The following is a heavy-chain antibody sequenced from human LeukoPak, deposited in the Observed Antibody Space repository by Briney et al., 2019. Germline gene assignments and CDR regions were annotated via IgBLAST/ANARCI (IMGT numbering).Heavy chain of an antibody. D-gene: IGHD2-15*01. CDR2: IYLGDSDT. V-gene: IGHV5-51*01. J-gene: IGHJ5*02. CDR1: GSTFSNYW. Sequence: GESLKISCKGFGSTFSNYWIAWVRQMPGKGLELMGIIYLGDSDTRYSPSFQGQVAISADKSISTAYLQWSSLKASDTAMYYCARPEGYSSAWLETWGQGTLVTVSS. CDR3: ARPEGYSSAWLET.